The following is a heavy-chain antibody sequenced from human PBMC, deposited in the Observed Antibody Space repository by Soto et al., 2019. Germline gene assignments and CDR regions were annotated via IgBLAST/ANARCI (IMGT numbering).Heavy chain of an antibody. Sequence: SVKVSCKASGGTFSSYAISRVRQAPGQGLEWMGGIIPIFGTANYAQKFQGRVTTTADESTSTAYMELSSLRSEDTAVYYCARDLYGYSGYDSANYWFDPWGQGTLVTVSS. V-gene: IGHV1-69*13. CDR2: IIPIFGTA. CDR3: ARDLYGYSGYDSANYWFDP. D-gene: IGHD5-12*01. J-gene: IGHJ5*02. CDR1: GGTFSSYA.